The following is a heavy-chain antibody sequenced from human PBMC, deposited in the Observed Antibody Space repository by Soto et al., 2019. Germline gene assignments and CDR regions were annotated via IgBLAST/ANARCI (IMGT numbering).Heavy chain of an antibody. J-gene: IGHJ4*02. Sequence: QVQLVESGGGVVQPGRSLRLSCAASGFTFSTYGMHWVRQAPGKGLEWVAVISYDGNNKYYADSVKGRFTIARDNSKNTLFLQMDSLRAEDTVVYYCAKDHLPSTVTTPGYWGQGTLVTVSS. CDR2: ISYDGNNK. CDR3: AKDHLPSTVTTPGY. V-gene: IGHV3-30*18. D-gene: IGHD4-17*01. CDR1: GFTFSTYG.